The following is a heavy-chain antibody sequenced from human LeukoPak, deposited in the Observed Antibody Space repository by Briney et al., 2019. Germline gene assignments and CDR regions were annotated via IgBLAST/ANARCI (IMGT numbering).Heavy chain of an antibody. CDR3: ARGIVVVPAAGAWFDP. J-gene: IGHJ5*02. V-gene: IGHV4-59*01. Sequence: PSEILSLTCTVSGGSISSYYWSLIRQPPGKGLEWIGYIYYSGSTNYNPSLKSRVTISVDTSKNQFSLKLSSVTAADTAVYYCARGIVVVPAAGAWFDPWGQGTLVTVSS. CDR1: GGSISSYY. CDR2: IYYSGST. D-gene: IGHD2-2*01.